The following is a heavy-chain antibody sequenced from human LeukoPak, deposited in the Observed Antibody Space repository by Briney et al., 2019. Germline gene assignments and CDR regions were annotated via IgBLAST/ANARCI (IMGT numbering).Heavy chain of an antibody. CDR2: MNPNSGNT. D-gene: IGHD2-2*01. V-gene: IGHV1-8*01. Sequence: GASVKVSCKASGYTFTSYDINWVRQATGQGLEWMGWMNPNSGNTGYAQKFQGRVTMTRNTSISTAYMELSSLRSEDTAVYYCARGVHCSSTSCLRGDWFDPWGQGTLVTVSS. CDR1: GYTFTSYD. CDR3: ARGVHCSSTSCLRGDWFDP. J-gene: IGHJ5*02.